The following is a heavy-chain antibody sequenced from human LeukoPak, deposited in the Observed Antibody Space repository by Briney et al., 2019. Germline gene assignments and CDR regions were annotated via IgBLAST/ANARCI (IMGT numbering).Heavy chain of an antibody. Sequence: SETLSLTCTVSGGSISSSSYYWGWIRQPPGKGLEWIGSIYYSGSTYYNPSLKSRVTISVDTSKNYFSLKLSSVTAADTAVYYCARLSYYYGSGSYHPSAYYYYYMNVWGKGTTVTVSS. D-gene: IGHD3-10*01. J-gene: IGHJ6*03. CDR2: IYYSGST. CDR1: GGSISSSSYY. V-gene: IGHV4-39*01. CDR3: ARLSYYYGSGSYHPSAYYYYYMNV.